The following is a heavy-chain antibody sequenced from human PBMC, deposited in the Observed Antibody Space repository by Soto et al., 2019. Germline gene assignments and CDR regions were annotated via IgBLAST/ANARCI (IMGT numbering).Heavy chain of an antibody. V-gene: IGHV3-74*01. CDR2: ISADGSAA. Sequence: PGGSLRLSCAASQFVFSNSWMHWVRQVPGKGLIWVSRISADGSAATYTDSVEGRFTISRDNTRNTLYLDMNSLRVDDTAIYYCARAYKWRQMSLSVFDLWGQGTMVTVSS. CDR1: QFVFSNSW. CDR3: ARAYKWRQMSLSVFDL. D-gene: IGHD1-1*01. J-gene: IGHJ3*01.